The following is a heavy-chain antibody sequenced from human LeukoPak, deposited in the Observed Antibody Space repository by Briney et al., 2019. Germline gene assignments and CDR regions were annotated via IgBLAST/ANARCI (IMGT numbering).Heavy chain of an antibody. D-gene: IGHD1-26*01. Sequence: GGSLRLSCAASGFTLSSNYMSWVRQAPGKGLEWVSVIYSGGSTYYADSVKGRFTISRDNSKNTLYLQMNSLRAEDTAVYYCARDQVGAVDYWGQGTLVTVSS. V-gene: IGHV3-53*01. CDR2: IYSGGST. J-gene: IGHJ4*02. CDR1: GFTLSSNY. CDR3: ARDQVGAVDY.